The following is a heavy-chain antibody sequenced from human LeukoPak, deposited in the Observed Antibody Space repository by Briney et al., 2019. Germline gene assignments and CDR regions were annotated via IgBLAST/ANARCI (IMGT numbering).Heavy chain of an antibody. CDR2: ISGSGDST. Sequence: GGSLRLSCAASGFTFSSYAMSWVRQAPEKGLEWVSSISGSGDSTYYVDSVKGRFTISRDNSKNTLYLHMSSLRAEDSAVYYCAKEGRDSGGYPGYWGQGTLVTVSS. V-gene: IGHV3-23*01. J-gene: IGHJ4*02. CDR3: AKEGRDSGGYPGY. D-gene: IGHD3-10*01. CDR1: GFTFSSYA.